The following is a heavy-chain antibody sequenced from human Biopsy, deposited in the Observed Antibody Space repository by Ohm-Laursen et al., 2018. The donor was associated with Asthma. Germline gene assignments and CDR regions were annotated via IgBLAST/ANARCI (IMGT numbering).Heavy chain of an antibody. CDR1: GFSLRTPGVG. CDR3: ALSQDSGFDDHSPSWFDP. J-gene: IGHJ5*02. D-gene: IGHD3-9*01. Sequence: TQTLTLTRSFSGFSLRTPGVGVGWIRQSPGKALEWLALIYCDDYNLFRPSLKRRLTITKDPSKNQVVLTMTKMDPVDSGTYYCALSQDSGFDDHSPSWFDPWGQGTLVTVSS. CDR2: IYCDDYN. V-gene: IGHV2-5*02.